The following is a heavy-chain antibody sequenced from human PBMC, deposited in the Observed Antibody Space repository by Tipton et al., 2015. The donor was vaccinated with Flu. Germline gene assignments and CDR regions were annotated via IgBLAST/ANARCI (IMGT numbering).Heavy chain of an antibody. CDR1: GFTFNAYT. D-gene: IGHD3-16*02. J-gene: IGHJ4*02. V-gene: IGHV3-21*06. CDR3: ARDTLTFRGAIVDFEY. CDR2: ISRTGSDI. Sequence: GSLRLSCSASGFTFNAYTMNWFRQAPGKGLEWVSSISRTGSDIFYADSVKGRFTISRDNDNYSLYLQMNSLRAEDTAVYYCARDTLTFRGAIVDFEYWGQGSLVTVSS.